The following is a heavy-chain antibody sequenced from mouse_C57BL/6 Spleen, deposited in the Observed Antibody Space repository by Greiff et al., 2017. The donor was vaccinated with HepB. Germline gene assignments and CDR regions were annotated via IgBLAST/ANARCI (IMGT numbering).Heavy chain of an antibody. Sequence: QVQLKESGPELVKPGASVKISCKASGYAFSSSWMNWVKQRPGKGLEWIGRIYPGDGDTNYNGKFKGQATLTADKSSSTAYMQLSSLTSEDSAVYFCAGYGNYVDFDVWGTGTTVTVSS. CDR3: AGYGNYVDFDV. V-gene: IGHV1-82*01. CDR1: GYAFSSSW. J-gene: IGHJ1*03. D-gene: IGHD2-10*02. CDR2: IYPGDGDT.